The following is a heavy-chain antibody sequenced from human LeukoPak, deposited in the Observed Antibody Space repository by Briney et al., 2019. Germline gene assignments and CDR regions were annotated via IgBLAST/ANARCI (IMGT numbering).Heavy chain of an antibody. CDR1: GSTSRNAG. J-gene: IGHJ4*02. V-gene: IGHV3-15*07. CDR2: IKSKTDGGTT. CDR3: TTLIRVRGYSY. Sequence: GGPRGPPLAAPGSTSRNAGMNWVGQVQGRGLRWFGRIKSKTDGGTTDYAAPVKGRFTISRDDSKNTLYLQMNSLKTEDTAVYYCTTLIRVRGYSYWGQGTLVTVSS. D-gene: IGHD3-10*01.